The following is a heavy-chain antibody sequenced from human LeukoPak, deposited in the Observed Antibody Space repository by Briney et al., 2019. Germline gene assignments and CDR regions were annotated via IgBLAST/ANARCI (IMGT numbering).Heavy chain of an antibody. V-gene: IGHV3-30*03. CDR3: ARLSSSSIGY. CDR1: GFTFSSYG. D-gene: IGHD6-6*01. Sequence: RPGGSLRLSCAASGFTFSSYGMHWVRQAPGKGLEWVAVISYDGSNKYYADSVKGRFTISGDNSKNTLYLQMNSLRAEDTAVYYCARLSSSSIGYWGQGTLVTVSS. J-gene: IGHJ4*02. CDR2: ISYDGSNK.